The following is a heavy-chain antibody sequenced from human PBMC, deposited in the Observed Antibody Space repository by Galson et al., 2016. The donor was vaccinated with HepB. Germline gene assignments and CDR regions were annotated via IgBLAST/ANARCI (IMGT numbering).Heavy chain of an antibody. Sequence: PALVKPTQTLTLTCTFSGFSLNTGGLSVSWVRQPPGRALEWLAFIDWDDERYYSASLKTRLTISKDTSKNQVVLTMTNVDPVDTATYYCVPGYYSSYYMDVWGKGTTVTVSS. D-gene: IGHD3-10*01. V-gene: IGHV2-70*20. CDR2: IDWDDER. J-gene: IGHJ6*03. CDR1: GFSLNTGGLS. CDR3: VPGYYSSYYMDV.